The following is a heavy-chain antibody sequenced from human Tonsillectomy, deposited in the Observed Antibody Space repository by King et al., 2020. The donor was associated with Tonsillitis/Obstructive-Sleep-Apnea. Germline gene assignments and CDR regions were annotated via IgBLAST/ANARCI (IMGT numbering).Heavy chain of an antibody. V-gene: IGHV1-24*01. CDR3: ATELGYCSSTSCYQLRYFDL. D-gene: IGHD2-2*01. J-gene: IGHJ2*01. CDR1: GYTLTELS. Sequence: QLVQSGAEVKKPGASVKVSCKVSGYTLTELSMHWVRQAPGKGLEWMGGFDPEDGETIYAQKFQGRVTMTEDTSTDTAYMELSSLRSEDTAVYYCATELGYCSSTSCYQLRYFDLWGRGTLVTVSS. CDR2: FDPEDGET.